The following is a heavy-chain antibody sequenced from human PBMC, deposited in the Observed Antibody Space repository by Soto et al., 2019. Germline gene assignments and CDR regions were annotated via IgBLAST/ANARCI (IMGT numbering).Heavy chain of an antibody. CDR1: GLTFSWYS. Sequence: LRLSCAASGLTFSWYSMNWVRQAPGKGLEWFSSITSSSTYIYYADSVKGRFTISRDNAKNSLYLQMNSLRAEDTAVYYCVPFYFDTVDSWGQGALVTVSS. CDR3: VPFYFDTVDS. J-gene: IGHJ4*02. D-gene: IGHD3-22*01. V-gene: IGHV3-21*06. CDR2: ITSSSTYI.